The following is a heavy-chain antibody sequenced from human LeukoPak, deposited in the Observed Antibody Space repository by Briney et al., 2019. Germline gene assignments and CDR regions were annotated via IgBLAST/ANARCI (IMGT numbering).Heavy chain of an antibody. Sequence: PSETLSLTCTVSGGSISSSSAYWGWLRQPPGKGLEWIGSIYYSKNTYYNPSLKSRVTISADTSKNQFSLTLGSVSATDTAVYYCVSPRGFSYGYFDYWGQGTLVTVSS. V-gene: IGHV4-39*01. CDR3: VSPRGFSYGYFDY. D-gene: IGHD5-18*01. CDR2: IYYSKNT. J-gene: IGHJ4*02. CDR1: GGSISSSSAY.